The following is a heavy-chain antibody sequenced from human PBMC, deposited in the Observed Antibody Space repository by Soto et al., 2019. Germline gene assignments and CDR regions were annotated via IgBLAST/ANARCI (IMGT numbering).Heavy chain of an antibody. CDR3: ARDPGGGQLWLLTRLDY. J-gene: IGHJ4*02. D-gene: IGHD5-18*01. CDR2: ISYDGSNK. CDR1: GFTFSSYA. Sequence: GGSLRLSCAASGFTFSSYAMHWVRQAPGKXLEWVAVISYDGSNKYYADSVKGRFTISRDNSKNTLYLQMNSLRAEDTAVYYCARDPGGGQLWLLTRLDYWGQGTLVSVSS. V-gene: IGHV3-30-3*01.